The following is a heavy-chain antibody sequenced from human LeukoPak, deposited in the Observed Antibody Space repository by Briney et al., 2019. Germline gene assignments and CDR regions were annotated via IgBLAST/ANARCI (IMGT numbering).Heavy chain of an antibody. CDR2: ISSSGSTI. CDR3: ARETTGESDY. D-gene: IGHD1-14*01. V-gene: IGHV3-48*03. J-gene: IGHJ4*02. Sequence: GGSLRLSCAVSGFIVSSCEMNWVRQAPGKGLEWVSYISSSGSTIYYADSVKGRFTISRDNAKNSLYLQMNSLRAEDTAVYYCARETTGESDYWGQGTLVTVSS. CDR1: GFIVSSCE.